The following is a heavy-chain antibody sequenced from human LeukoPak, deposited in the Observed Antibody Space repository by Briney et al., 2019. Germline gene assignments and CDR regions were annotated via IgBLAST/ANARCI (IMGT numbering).Heavy chain of an antibody. CDR2: IYYTGST. J-gene: IGHJ4*02. Sequence: PSETLSLTCTVSGGSISSYYWSWIRQPPGKGLEWIGYIYYTGSTNYNPSLKSRVTISLDTSKNQFSLKLSSVTAADTAVYYCARERSGELFFDYWGQGTLVTVSS. CDR1: GGSISSYY. V-gene: IGHV4-59*01. CDR3: ARERSGELFFDY. D-gene: IGHD3-10*01.